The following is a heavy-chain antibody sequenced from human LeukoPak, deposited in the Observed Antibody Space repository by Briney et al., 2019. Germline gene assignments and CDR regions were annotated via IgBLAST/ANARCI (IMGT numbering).Heavy chain of an antibody. D-gene: IGHD2-21*01. CDR1: GGSISSYY. J-gene: IGHJ5*02. CDR3: ARVPGLGWFDP. Sequence: SETLSLTCTVSGGSISSYYWSWIRQPPGQGLEWIGYIYYSGSTNYNPSLKSRVTISVDTSKNQFSLKLSSVTAADTAVYYCARVPGLGWFDPWGQGTLVTVSS. CDR2: IYYSGST. V-gene: IGHV4-59*01.